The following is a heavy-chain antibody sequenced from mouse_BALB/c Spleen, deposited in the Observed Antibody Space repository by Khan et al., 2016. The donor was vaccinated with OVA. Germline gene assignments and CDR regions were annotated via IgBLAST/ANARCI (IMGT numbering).Heavy chain of an antibody. J-gene: IGHJ2*01. Sequence: EVQLQESGGGLVQSGGSRKLSCAASGFTFTSYGMHWIRQAPEKGLEWVAYISSDSNTIYYADTVKGRSTISRDNPKHTLFLQMTSLRSGDTAMYFCATSYFYGYYFDYWGQGTTLTVSS. D-gene: IGHD1-1*01. CDR1: GFTFTSYG. V-gene: IGHV5-17*02. CDR3: ATSYFYGYYFDY. CDR2: ISSDSNTI.